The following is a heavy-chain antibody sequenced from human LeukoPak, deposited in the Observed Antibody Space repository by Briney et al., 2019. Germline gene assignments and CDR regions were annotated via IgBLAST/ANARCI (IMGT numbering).Heavy chain of an antibody. CDR3: AKEYCSTTNCLGD. CDR1: GFTFSTYV. Sequence: GGSLRLSCAASGFTFSTYVFYWVRQAPGKGLEWVAVISYDGSEKYYADSVKGRFTISRDNSKNTLYLQMTSLRAEDTAVYYCAKEYCSTTNCLGDWGLGTLVTVSS. J-gene: IGHJ4*02. CDR2: ISYDGSEK. V-gene: IGHV3-30*18. D-gene: IGHD2-2*01.